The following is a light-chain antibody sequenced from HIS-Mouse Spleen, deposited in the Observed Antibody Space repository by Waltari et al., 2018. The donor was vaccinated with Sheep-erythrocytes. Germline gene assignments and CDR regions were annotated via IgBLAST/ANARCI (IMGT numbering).Light chain of an antibody. CDR2: EVS. CDR1: SSDVGGYNY. V-gene: IGLV2-8*01. J-gene: IGLJ3*02. CDR3: SSYAGSNNWV. Sequence: QSALTQPPSASGSPGQSVTISCTGTSSDVGGYNYVSWYQQHPAKAPKLMIYEVSKRRSGVPDRFSGSKSGNTASLTVSGLQAEDEADYYCSSYAGSNNWVFGGGTKLTV.